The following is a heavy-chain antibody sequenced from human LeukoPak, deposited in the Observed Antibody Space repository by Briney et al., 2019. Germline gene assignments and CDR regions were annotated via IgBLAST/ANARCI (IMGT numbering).Heavy chain of an antibody. J-gene: IGHJ4*02. Sequence: GGPLRLSCAASGFSFRSYAMSWVRQAPGKGLEWVSGISDSGGSTYHADSVKGRFTISRDNSKNTVYLQMNSLRAEDTAVYYCAKDRRTMIVVVITFDYWGQGTLVTVSS. CDR2: ISDSGGST. CDR3: AKDRRTMIVVVITFDY. V-gene: IGHV3-23*01. CDR1: GFSFRSYA. D-gene: IGHD3-22*01.